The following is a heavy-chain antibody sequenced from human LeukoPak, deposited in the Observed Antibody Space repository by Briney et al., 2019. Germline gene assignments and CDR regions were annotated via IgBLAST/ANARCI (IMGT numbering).Heavy chain of an antibody. CDR2: IYSSGSS. J-gene: IGHJ4*02. Sequence: SETLSLTCTLSGGSISDYFWSWIRQPAGKGLEWIGRIYSSGSSLYNPSLKSRVTMSVDTSKNQFSLRLTSVTAADTAVYYCARGPYCGNDCYFDSWGRGTLFTVSS. CDR1: GGSISDYF. CDR3: ARGPYCGNDCYFDS. D-gene: IGHD2-21*01. V-gene: IGHV4-4*07.